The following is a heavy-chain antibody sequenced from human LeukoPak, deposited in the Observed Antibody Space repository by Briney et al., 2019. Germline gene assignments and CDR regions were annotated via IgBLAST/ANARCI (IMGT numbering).Heavy chain of an antibody. CDR3: AREGEYQLLHYYYYYYGMDV. D-gene: IGHD2-2*01. V-gene: IGHV1-18*01. Sequence: ASVKVSCKASGYTFTNYGISWVRQAPGQGLEWMGWISAYNGNTNYAQKLQGRVTMTTDTSTSTAYMELRSLRSDDTAVYYCAREGEYQLLHYYYYYYGMDVWGQGTTVTVSS. CDR2: ISAYNGNT. J-gene: IGHJ6*02. CDR1: GYTFTNYG.